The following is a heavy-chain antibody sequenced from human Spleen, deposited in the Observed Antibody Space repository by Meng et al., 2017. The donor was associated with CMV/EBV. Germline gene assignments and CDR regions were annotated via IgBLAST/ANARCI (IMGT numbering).Heavy chain of an antibody. CDR2: TYYMSKWYN. Sequence: SGDRVSGNRAACTWIRQSPSRGREWLGRTYYMSKWYNDYAVSVKSRITINPDTSKNQFSLQLNSVTPEDTAVYYCARAAVTTVYYFDYWGQGTLVTSPQ. CDR3: ARAAVTTVYYFDY. CDR1: GDRVSGNRAA. D-gene: IGHD4-17*01. J-gene: IGHJ4*02. V-gene: IGHV6-1*01.